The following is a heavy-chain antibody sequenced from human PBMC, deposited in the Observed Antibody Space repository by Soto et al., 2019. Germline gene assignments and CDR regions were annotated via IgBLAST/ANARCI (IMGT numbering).Heavy chain of an antibody. Sequence: GGSLRLSCAASGFTFSRYAMNWVRQAPGKGLEWVSSISGDGERTYYADSVKDRFTVSRDNSKSILNLHMNSLRGEDTAIYYCAIFSSCRGDCPSDYCGQGTLVTVSS. D-gene: IGHD2-21*01. CDR3: AIFSSCRGDCPSDY. CDR1: GFTFSRYA. V-gene: IGHV3-23*01. J-gene: IGHJ4*02. CDR2: ISGDGERT.